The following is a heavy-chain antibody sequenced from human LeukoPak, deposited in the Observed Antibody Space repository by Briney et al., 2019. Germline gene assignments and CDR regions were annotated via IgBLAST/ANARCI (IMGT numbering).Heavy chain of an antibody. Sequence: GGSLRLSCAASGFTFSNYAMNWVRQAPGKGLEWVSLISGSTGSTYYADSVKGRFSISRDNSKNTVYLQMNSLRVEDTAVYYCARDGGNYYDSSGYSYFDYWGQGTLVTVSS. D-gene: IGHD3-22*01. CDR2: ISGSTGST. J-gene: IGHJ4*02. CDR3: ARDGGNYYDSSGYSYFDY. V-gene: IGHV3-23*01. CDR1: GFTFSNYA.